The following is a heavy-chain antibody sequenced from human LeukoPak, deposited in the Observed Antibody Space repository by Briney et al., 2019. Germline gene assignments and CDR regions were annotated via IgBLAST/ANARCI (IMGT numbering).Heavy chain of an antibody. J-gene: IGHJ4*02. CDR2: INHSGST. Sequence: SETLSLTCTVSGGSISSYYWSWIRQPPGKGLEWIGEINHSGSTNYNPSLKSRVTISVDTSKNQFSLKLSSVTAADTAVYYCARVNRIKAGTTDFDYWGQGTLVTVSS. D-gene: IGHD1-7*01. CDR1: GGSISSYY. V-gene: IGHV4-34*01. CDR3: ARVNRIKAGTTDFDY.